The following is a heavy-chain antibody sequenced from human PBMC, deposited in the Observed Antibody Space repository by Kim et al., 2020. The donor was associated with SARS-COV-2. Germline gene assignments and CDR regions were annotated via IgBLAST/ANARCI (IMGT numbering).Heavy chain of an antibody. J-gene: IGHJ4*02. Sequence: ASVKVSCKASGYTFTSYDINWVRQATGQGLEWMGWMNPNSGNTGYAQKFQGRVTMTRNTSISTAYMELSSLRSEDTAVYYCARILKAYSSGWYYYFDYWGQGTLVTVSS. CDR1: GYTFTSYD. CDR3: ARILKAYSSGWYYYFDY. CDR2: MNPNSGNT. D-gene: IGHD6-19*01. V-gene: IGHV1-8*02.